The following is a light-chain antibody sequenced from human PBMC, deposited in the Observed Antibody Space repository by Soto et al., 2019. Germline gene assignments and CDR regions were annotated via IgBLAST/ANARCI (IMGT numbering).Light chain of an antibody. CDR2: AAS. V-gene: IGKV1-39*01. Sequence: IQMTPSPSSLSASIGDTVTITCRASQTIDRYLNWFQQKSGQAPKLLMNAASTLRSGVPSRFSSSGSWTDFTLTISSLQPEDDATYYSQKSYNAPSSFGPGSKVDIK. CDR1: QTIDRY. J-gene: IGKJ3*01. CDR3: QKSYNAPSS.